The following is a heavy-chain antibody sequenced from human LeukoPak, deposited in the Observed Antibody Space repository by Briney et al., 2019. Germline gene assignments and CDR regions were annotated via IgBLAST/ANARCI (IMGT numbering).Heavy chain of an antibody. J-gene: IGHJ4*02. Sequence: GGSLRLSCAASGFTFDDYGMSWVRQAPGKGLEWVSGINWNGGSTGYADSVKGRFTISRDNAKNSLYLQMNSLRAEDTALYYCARVDSYAKGGYFGYWGQGTLVTVSS. CDR3: ARVDSYAKGGYFGY. CDR2: INWNGGST. CDR1: GFTFDDYG. D-gene: IGHD5-18*01. V-gene: IGHV3-20*04.